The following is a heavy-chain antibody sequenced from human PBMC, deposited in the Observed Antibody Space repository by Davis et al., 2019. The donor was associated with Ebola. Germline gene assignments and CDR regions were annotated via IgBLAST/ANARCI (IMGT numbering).Heavy chain of an antibody. D-gene: IGHD2-2*02. J-gene: IGHJ5*02. Sequence: PGGSLRLSCAASGFTSSSYGMHWVRQAPGKGLEWVAFIRYDGSNKYYADSVKGRFTISRDNSKNTLYLQMNSLRAEDTAVYYCARGAVVVPATIKVAWFDPWGQGTLVTVSS. CDR3: ARGAVVVPATIKVAWFDP. V-gene: IGHV3-30*02. CDR1: GFTSSSYG. CDR2: IRYDGSNK.